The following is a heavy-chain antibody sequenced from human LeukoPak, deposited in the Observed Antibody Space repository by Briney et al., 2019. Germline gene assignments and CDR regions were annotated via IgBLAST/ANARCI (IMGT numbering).Heavy chain of an antibody. Sequence: GGSLRLSCAGSGFTFSSYSMHWVRQAPGKGLEWVAVIWYDGSNKYYADSVKGRFTISRDNSKNTLYLQMNSLRAEDTAVYYCAREEAAAGSFDYWGQGTLVTVSS. CDR1: GFTFSSYS. D-gene: IGHD6-13*01. CDR3: AREEAAAGSFDY. V-gene: IGHV3-33*01. CDR2: IWYDGSNK. J-gene: IGHJ4*02.